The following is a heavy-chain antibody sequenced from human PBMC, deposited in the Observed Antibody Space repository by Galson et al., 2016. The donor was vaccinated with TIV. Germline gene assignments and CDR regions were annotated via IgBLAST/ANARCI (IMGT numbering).Heavy chain of an antibody. CDR1: GYKFNSSW. Sequence: QSGAEVKKPGESLKISCQSSGYKFNSSWIGWVRQMPGKGPEWMGIIYPGDSDSRKSPSFQGQVTMSVDKSINTTYLQLSSLKASDTAMYYCARQSENAYDVWGQGTLVTVSS. CDR2: IYPGDSDS. CDR3: ARQSENAYDV. V-gene: IGHV5-51*01. J-gene: IGHJ3*01.